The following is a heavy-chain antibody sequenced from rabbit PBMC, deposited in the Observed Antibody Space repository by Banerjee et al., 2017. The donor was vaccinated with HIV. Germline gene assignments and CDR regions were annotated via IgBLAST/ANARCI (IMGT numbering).Heavy chain of an antibody. CDR3: ARDLAGVIGWNFNL. Sequence: QEQLVESGGGLVQPEGSLTLTCTASGFTLSSYWMCWVRQAPGKGLEWIGCIYAGSSGSTYYASWAKGRFTISKTSSTTVTLQMTSLTAADTATYFCARDLAGVIGWNFNLWGPGTLVTVS. CDR2: IYAGSSGST. J-gene: IGHJ4*01. D-gene: IGHD4-1*01. V-gene: IGHV1S45*01. CDR1: GFTLSSYW.